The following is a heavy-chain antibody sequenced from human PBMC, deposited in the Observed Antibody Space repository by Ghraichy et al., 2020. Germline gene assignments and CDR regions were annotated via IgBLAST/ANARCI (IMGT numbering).Heavy chain of an antibody. J-gene: IGHJ4*02. CDR2: ISSSSSYI. CDR3: ARGIAALDY. Sequence: GGSLRLSCAASGSTFSSYSMNWVRQAPGKGLEWVSSISSSSSYIYYADSGKGRFTISRDNAKNSLYLQMNSLRAEDTAVYYCARGIAALDYWGQGTLVTVSS. D-gene: IGHD6-6*01. CDR1: GSTFSSYS. V-gene: IGHV3-21*01.